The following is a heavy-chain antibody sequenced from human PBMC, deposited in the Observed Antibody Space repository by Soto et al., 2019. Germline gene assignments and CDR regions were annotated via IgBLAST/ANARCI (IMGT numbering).Heavy chain of an antibody. J-gene: IGHJ4*02. CDR2: IYYSGST. Sequence: SETLSLTCTVSGGSISSYYWSWIRQPPGKGLEWIGYIYYSGSTNYNPSLKSRVTISVDTSKNQFSLKLSSVTAADTAVYYCARGPSLASYSSFDWLFDYWGQGTLVTVSS. V-gene: IGHV4-59*01. CDR1: GGSISSYY. D-gene: IGHD3-9*01. CDR3: ARGPSLASYSSFDWLFDY.